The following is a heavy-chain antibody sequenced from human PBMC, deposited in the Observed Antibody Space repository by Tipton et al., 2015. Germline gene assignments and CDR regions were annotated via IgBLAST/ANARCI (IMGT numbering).Heavy chain of an antibody. D-gene: IGHD2-2*02. CDR2: ISGSGGST. J-gene: IGHJ4*02. CDR1: GITFSSYA. Sequence: SLRLSCAASGITFSSYAMSWVRQAPGMGLAWVSAISGSGGSTYYADSVKGRFTISRDNSKSTLYLQMNSLRAEDTAVYYCATSSGPICSSTSCYSEYWGQGTLVTVSS. V-gene: IGHV3-23*01. CDR3: ATSSGPICSSTSCYSEY.